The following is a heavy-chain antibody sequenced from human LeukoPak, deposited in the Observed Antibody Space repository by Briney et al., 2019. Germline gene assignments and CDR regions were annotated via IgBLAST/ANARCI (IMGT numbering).Heavy chain of an antibody. CDR3: ARDCSGGSCFSGPFEY. V-gene: IGHV4-39*02. CDR2: IYYTGSS. Sequence: SETLSLTCTVSGGSISCSSYYWGWIRQPPGKGLEWIGSIYYTGSSYYNPSLKSRVTISVDTSKNQFSLKLRSVTAADTAVYYCARDCSGGSCFSGPFEYWGQGTLVTVSS. CDR1: GGSISCSSYY. J-gene: IGHJ4*02. D-gene: IGHD2-15*01.